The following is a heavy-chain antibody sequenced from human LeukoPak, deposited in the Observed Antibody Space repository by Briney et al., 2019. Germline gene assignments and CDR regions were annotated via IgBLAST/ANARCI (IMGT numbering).Heavy chain of an antibody. Sequence: GESLRLSCAASGFTLICCGMHWVRQAPGKGLEWVAFIRYDGSTKYYTDSVKGRFTISRDNSGDTLYLQMNSLRAEDTAVYYCAKDGDDSIDYWGQGTLVTVSS. D-gene: IGHD3-22*01. CDR2: IRYDGSTK. CDR1: GFTLICCG. CDR3: AKDGDDSIDY. V-gene: IGHV3-30*02. J-gene: IGHJ4*02.